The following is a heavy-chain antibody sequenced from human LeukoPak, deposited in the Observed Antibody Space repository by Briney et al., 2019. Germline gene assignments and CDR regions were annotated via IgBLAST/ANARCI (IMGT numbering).Heavy chain of an antibody. D-gene: IGHD6-19*01. V-gene: IGHV3-23*01. J-gene: IGHJ4*02. Sequence: GGSLRLSFAASGFAFISQAIGWVRQPPGKGRAGGSVISGRGSITYYADSVKGRFTISRDNSKNTLFLQMSSLRAEDTAVYYCAKDARRTSGWYFFDYWGRGTLVTVSS. CDR1: GFAFISQA. CDR2: ISGRGSIT. CDR3: AKDARRTSGWYFFDY.